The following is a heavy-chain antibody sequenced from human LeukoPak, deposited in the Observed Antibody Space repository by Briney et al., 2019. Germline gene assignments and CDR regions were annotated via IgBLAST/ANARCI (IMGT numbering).Heavy chain of an antibody. CDR1: GFTFSSYG. D-gene: IGHD3-3*01. CDR2: IWYDGSNK. CDR3: ARDLAYDFWSGYYSYYYYGMDV. Sequence: GWSLRLSCAASGFTFSSYGMHWVRQAPGKGLEWVAVIWYDGSNKYYADSVKGRFTISRDNSKNTLYLQMNSLRAEDTAVYYCARDLAYDFWSGYYSYYYYGMDVWGQGTTVTVSS. J-gene: IGHJ6*02. V-gene: IGHV3-33*01.